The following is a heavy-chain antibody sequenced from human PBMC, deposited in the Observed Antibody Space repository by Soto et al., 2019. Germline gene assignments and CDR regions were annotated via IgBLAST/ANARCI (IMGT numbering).Heavy chain of an antibody. Sequence: ASVKVSCKASGYTFTSYGISWVRQAPGQGLEWMGWISACGGNTNYAQKLQGRVTMTTDTSTSTAYMELSSLRSEDTAVYYCARGGLGPYYYYMDVWGKGTTVTVSS. V-gene: IGHV1-18*01. CDR2: ISACGGNT. CDR1: GYTFTSYG. D-gene: IGHD6-19*01. CDR3: ARGGLGPYYYYMDV. J-gene: IGHJ6*03.